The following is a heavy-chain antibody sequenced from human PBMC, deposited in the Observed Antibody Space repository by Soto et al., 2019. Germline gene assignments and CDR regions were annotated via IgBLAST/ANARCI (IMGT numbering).Heavy chain of an antibody. D-gene: IGHD3-10*01. J-gene: IGHJ4*02. CDR2: IYYSGST. V-gene: IGHV4-59*01. CDR1: GGSISSYY. CDR3: ARSDYGNIDY. Sequence: SETLSLTCTVSGGSISSYYWSWIRQPPGKGLEWIGYIYYSGSTNYNPSLKSRVTISVDTSKNQFSLKLSSVTAADTAVYYCARSDYGNIDYWGQGTLVTVS.